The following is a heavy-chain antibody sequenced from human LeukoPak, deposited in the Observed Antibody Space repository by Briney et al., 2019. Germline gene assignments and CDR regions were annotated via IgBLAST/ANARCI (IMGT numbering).Heavy chain of an antibody. Sequence: ASVTVSCKASGYTFTGYYMHWVRQAPGQGLEWMGLINPGGDNTDYAQNFQGRVTMTRDTSTSIVYMGLSSLRSEDTAVYYCARIRDGYNDAYDIWGQGTMVTASS. V-gene: IGHV1-46*01. J-gene: IGHJ3*02. D-gene: IGHD5-24*01. CDR1: GYTFTGYY. CDR2: INPGGDNT. CDR3: ARIRDGYNDAYDI.